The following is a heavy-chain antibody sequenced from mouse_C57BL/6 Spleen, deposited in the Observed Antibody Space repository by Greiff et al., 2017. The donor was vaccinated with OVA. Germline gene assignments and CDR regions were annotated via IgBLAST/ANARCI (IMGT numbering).Heavy chain of an antibody. CDR1: GFTFSDYG. J-gene: IGHJ4*01. CDR3: ARKLEGYAMDY. Sequence: EVKLMESGGGLVKPGGSLKLSCAASGFTFSDYGMHWVRQAPEKGLEWVAYISRGSSTIYYADTVKGRFTISRDNAKNTLFLQMTSLRSEDTAMYYCARKLEGYAMDYWGQGTSVTVSS. V-gene: IGHV5-17*01. CDR2: ISRGSSTI.